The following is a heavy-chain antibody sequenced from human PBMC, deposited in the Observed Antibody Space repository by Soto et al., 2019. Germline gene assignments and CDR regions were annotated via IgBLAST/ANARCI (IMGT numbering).Heavy chain of an antibody. Sequence: PGESLKISCKCSGYSFTSYWIGWVRQMPGKGLEWMGIIYPGDSDTRYSPSFQGQVTISADKSISTAYLQWSSLKASDTAMYYCARLYYYDSSGYYGWFDPWGQGTLVTVSS. CDR3: ARLYYYDSSGYYGWFDP. CDR1: GYSFTSYW. CDR2: IYPGDSDT. V-gene: IGHV5-51*01. J-gene: IGHJ5*02. D-gene: IGHD3-22*01.